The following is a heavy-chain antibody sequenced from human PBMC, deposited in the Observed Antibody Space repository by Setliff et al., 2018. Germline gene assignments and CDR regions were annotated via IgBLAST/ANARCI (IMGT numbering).Heavy chain of an antibody. V-gene: IGHV1-18*01. J-gene: IGHJ4*02. CDR1: GYTFSHSG. Sequence: ASVKVSCKASGYTFSHSGITWVRQAPGQGLEWMGWISVYTGNTNYAQKLQGRVTLSTDTSTNTGYMELRSLRSDDTAMYYCARDADKYDSSENPIVDYWGQGTQVTVSS. CDR2: ISVYTGNT. CDR3: ARDADKYDSSENPIVDY. D-gene: IGHD3-22*01.